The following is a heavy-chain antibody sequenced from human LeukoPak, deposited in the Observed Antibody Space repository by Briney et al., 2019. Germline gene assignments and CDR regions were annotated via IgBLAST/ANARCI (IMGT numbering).Heavy chain of an antibody. V-gene: IGHV3-30*03. D-gene: IGHD3-10*01. CDR3: ARAVYGSGSYWKGRNNWFDP. CDR2: ISYDGSNK. CDR1: GFTFSSYG. Sequence: GGSLRLSCAASGFTFSSYGMHWVRQAPGKGLEWVAVISYDGSNKYYADSVKGRFTISRDNSKNTLYLQMNSLRAEDTAVYYCARAVYGSGSYWKGRNNWFDPWGQGTLVTVSS. J-gene: IGHJ5*02.